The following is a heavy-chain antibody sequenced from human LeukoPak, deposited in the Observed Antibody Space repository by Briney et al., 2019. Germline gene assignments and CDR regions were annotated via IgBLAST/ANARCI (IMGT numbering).Heavy chain of an antibody. CDR2: IYTSGST. CDR1: GGSISSGSYY. V-gene: IGHV4-61*02. CDR3: ARGRFLEWLSILDYFDY. J-gene: IGHJ4*02. D-gene: IGHD3-3*01. Sequence: SETLSLTCTVSGGSISSGSYYWSWTRQPAGKGLEWIARIYTSGSTNYNTSLKSRVTISVDTSKNQFSLKLSSVTAADTAVYYCARGRFLEWLSILDYFDYWGQGTLVTVSS.